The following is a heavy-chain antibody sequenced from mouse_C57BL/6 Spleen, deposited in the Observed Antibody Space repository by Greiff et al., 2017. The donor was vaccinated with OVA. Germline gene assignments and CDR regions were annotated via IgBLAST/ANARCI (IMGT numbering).Heavy chain of an antibody. Sequence: QVQLQQPGAELVKPGASVKLSCKASGYTFTSYWMQWVKQRPGQGLEWIGEIDPSDSYNNYNQKFKGQATLPVDTSSSTAYMQLISLTAEDSAVYYRARIVAEDYAMDYWGQGTSVTVSS. J-gene: IGHJ4*01. CDR2: IDPSDSYN. CDR1: GYTFTSYW. D-gene: IGHD1-1*01. CDR3: ARIVAEDYAMDY. V-gene: IGHV1-50*01.